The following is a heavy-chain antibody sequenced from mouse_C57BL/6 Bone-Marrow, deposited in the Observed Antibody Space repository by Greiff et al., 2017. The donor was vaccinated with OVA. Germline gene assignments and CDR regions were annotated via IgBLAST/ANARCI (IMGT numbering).Heavy chain of an antibody. CDR3: ARADYSNFRAFAY. V-gene: IGHV1-20*01. D-gene: IGHD2-5*01. Sequence: EVQGVESGPELVKPGDSVKISCKASGYSFTGYFMNWVMQSHGKSLEWIGRINPYNGDTFYNQKFKGKATLTVDKSSSTAHMELRSLTSEDSAVYYCARADYSNFRAFAYWGQGTLVTVSA. CDR2: INPYNGDT. CDR1: GYSFTGYF. J-gene: IGHJ3*01.